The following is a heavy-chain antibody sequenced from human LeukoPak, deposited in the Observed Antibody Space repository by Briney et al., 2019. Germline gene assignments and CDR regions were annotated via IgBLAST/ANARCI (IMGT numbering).Heavy chain of an antibody. V-gene: IGHV1-46*01. CDR1: GYTFTSYY. J-gene: IGHJ4*02. D-gene: IGHD2-21*01. Sequence: ASVKVSCKASGYTFTSYYMHWVRQAPGQGLEWMGIINPSGGSTSYAQKFQGRATMTRDTSTSTVYMELSSLRSEDTAVYYCARDQFCGGDCYYFDYWGQGTLVTVSS. CDR3: ARDQFCGGDCYYFDY. CDR2: INPSGGST.